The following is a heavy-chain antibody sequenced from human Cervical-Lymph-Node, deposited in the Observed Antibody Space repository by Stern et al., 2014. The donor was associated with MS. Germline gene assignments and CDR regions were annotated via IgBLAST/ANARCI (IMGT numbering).Heavy chain of an antibody. CDR2: ISSSGDHI. Sequence: VQLVQSGGGLVKPGGSLRLSCAASGFSFRNYYMSWLRQAPGKGLELVSYISSSGDHIDYADSVKGRFTISRDNAKNSLYLQMNSLRADDTAIYYCVRADGSTDDYWGQVTLVTVSS. J-gene: IGHJ4*02. V-gene: IGHV3-11*01. CDR1: GFSFRNYY. D-gene: IGHD3-10*01. CDR3: VRADGSTDDY.